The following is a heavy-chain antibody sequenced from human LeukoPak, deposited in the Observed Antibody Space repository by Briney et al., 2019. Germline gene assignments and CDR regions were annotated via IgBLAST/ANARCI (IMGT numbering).Heavy chain of an antibody. CDR3: GRDRGGSGSYRYFDY. CDR2: IYSGGNT. V-gene: IGHV3-66*01. D-gene: IGHD3-10*01. J-gene: IGHJ4*02. Sequence: GGSLRLSCAASGFTVSSSYMNWVRQAPGKGLEWVSVIYSGGNTYYADSVKGRFTSSRDNSKNTLYLQMDSLRAEDTAMYYCGRDRGGSGSYRYFDYWGQGALVTVSS. CDR1: GFTVSSSY.